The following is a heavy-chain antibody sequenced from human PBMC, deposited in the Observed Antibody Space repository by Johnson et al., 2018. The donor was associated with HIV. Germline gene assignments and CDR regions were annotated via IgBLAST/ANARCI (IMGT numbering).Heavy chain of an antibody. CDR3: VRDPDPLSGVAFDF. J-gene: IGHJ3*01. D-gene: IGHD2-8*01. V-gene: IGHV3-9*01. Sequence: DVQVVESGGDLVQPGRSLRLSCTASGFTFGDYGMHWVRQAPGKGLEWVSGISWNRGRIGYADAVKGRFTISRDNAKNSLHLQMNSLRAEDTAVYYCVRDPDPLSGVAFDFWGQGTMVTVSS. CDR1: GFTFGDYG. CDR2: ISWNRGRI.